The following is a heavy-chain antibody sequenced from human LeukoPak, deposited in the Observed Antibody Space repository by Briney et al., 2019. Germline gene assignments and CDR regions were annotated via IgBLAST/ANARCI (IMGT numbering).Heavy chain of an antibody. CDR3: ARDYYGSGWYGDY. Sequence: PGRSLRLSCAASGFTFSRYGLYWARQAPGKGLEWVAVISYDGSNKYYADSVKGRFTISRDNAKNSLFLQMNSLRAEDTAVYYCARDYYGSGWYGDYRGQGTLVTVSS. D-gene: IGHD6-19*01. V-gene: IGHV3-30*03. CDR2: ISYDGSNK. CDR1: GFTFSRYG. J-gene: IGHJ4*02.